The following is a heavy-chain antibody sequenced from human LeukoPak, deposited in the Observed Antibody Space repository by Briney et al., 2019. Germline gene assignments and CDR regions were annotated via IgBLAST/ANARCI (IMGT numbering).Heavy chain of an antibody. J-gene: IGHJ5*02. Sequence: GESLKISCQGSKYSFINYWITWVRQMPGKGLEWMGTIDPSDSYINYSPSFQGHVTISADKSISTAYLQWGSLKASDTAMYFCARHLIGYSSSSWFDHWGQGTLVTVSS. V-gene: IGHV5-10-1*01. CDR1: KYSFINYW. CDR3: ARHLIGYSSSSWFDH. CDR2: IDPSDSYI. D-gene: IGHD6-6*01.